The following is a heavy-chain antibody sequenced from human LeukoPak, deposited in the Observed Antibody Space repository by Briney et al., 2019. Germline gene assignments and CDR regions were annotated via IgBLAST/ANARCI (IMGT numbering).Heavy chain of an antibody. CDR2: VYYTGSS. V-gene: IGHV4-59*01. J-gene: IGHJ4*02. Sequence: PSETLSLTCSVSGDSIRRSYWSWIRQPPGKGLEWIGYVYYTGSSYYNPSLKSRATTSIDMSKNQFSLKLTSMTAADTAVYYCAGYGSGSYYKAFDFWGQGILVTVSS. CDR3: AGYGSGSYYKAFDF. D-gene: IGHD3-10*01. CDR1: GDSIRRSY.